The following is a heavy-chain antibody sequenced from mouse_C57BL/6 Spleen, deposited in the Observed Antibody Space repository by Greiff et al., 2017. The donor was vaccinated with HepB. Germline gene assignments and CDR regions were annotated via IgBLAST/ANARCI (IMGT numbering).Heavy chain of an antibody. V-gene: IGHV1-54*01. Sequence: VQLQQSGAELVRPGTSVKVSCKASGYALTNYLIEWVKQRPGQGLEWIGVINPGSGGTNYNEKFKGKATLTADKSSSTAYMQLSSLTSEDSAVYFCAREGYFDVWGTGTTVTVSS. CDR3: AREGYFDV. J-gene: IGHJ1*03. CDR2: INPGSGGT. CDR1: GYALTNYL.